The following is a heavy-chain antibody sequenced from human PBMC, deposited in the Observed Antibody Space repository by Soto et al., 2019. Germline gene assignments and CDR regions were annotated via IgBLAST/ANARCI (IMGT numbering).Heavy chain of an antibody. CDR3: AKAGASIH. D-gene: IGHD2-2*01. J-gene: IGHJ4*02. CDR1: GFAFSAYA. CDR2: ISGNGGST. V-gene: IGHV3-23*01. Sequence: EVQLLESGGGLVQPGVSLRLSCAASGFAFSAYAMSWVRQAPGKGLEWVSVISGNGGSTYYADSVKGRFTISRDNSKNTLYVQMNSLRAEDTAVYYCAKAGASIHWGQGTLVTVSS.